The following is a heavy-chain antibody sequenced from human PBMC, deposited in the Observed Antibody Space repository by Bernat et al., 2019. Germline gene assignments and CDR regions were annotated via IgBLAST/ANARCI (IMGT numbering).Heavy chain of an antibody. Sequence: QVQLVASGGGVVQPGRSLRLSCAASGFTFSSYGMHWVRQAPGKGLEWVAVISYDGSNKYYADSVKGRFTISRDNSKNTLYLQMNSLRAEDTAVYYCAKDGYNSHYWGQGTLVTVSS. CDR2: ISYDGSNK. V-gene: IGHV3-30*18. D-gene: IGHD5-24*01. CDR1: GFTFSSYG. J-gene: IGHJ4*02. CDR3: AKDGYNSHY.